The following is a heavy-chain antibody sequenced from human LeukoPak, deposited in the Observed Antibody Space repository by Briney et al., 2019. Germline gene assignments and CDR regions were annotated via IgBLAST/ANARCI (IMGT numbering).Heavy chain of an antibody. V-gene: IGHV4-59*08. CDR3: ARSLVAATRFWFDY. CDR1: GXSISSYY. D-gene: IGHD2-15*01. J-gene: IGHJ4*02. CDR2: IYYSGST. Sequence: SETLSLTCTVSGXSISSYYWSWIRQPPGKGLEWIGYIYYSGSTNYNPSLKSRVTISVDTSKNQFSLKLSSVTAADTAVYYCARSLVAATRFWFDYWGQGTLVSVSS.